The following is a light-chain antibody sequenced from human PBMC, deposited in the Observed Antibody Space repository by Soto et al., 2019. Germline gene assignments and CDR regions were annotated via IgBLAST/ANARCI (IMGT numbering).Light chain of an antibody. V-gene: IGKV3-20*01. CDR3: QHYGSSWT. CDR2: GAS. Sequence: EIVLTQSPGTLSLSPGERATLSCRASQSVSSSYLAWYQQKAGQAPRLLIYGASNRATGIPDRFSGSGSGTDFILTISRLEPEDFAVYYCQHYGSSWTFG. CDR1: QSVSSSY. J-gene: IGKJ1*01.